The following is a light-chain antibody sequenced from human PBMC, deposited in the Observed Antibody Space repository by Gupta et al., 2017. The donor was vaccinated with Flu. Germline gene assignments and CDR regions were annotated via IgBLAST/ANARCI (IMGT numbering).Light chain of an antibody. V-gene: IGKV3-11*01. Sequence: EIVLPQSLATLSLSRRERATLSCRTRQRVSRYIAWYQQNPGQAPRLLIYDSSNRATGIPARFSGSGSGTDFTLTISSLEPEDFAVYYCQQRSNWPPGTFGPGTKVEIK. CDR3: QQRSNWPPGT. CDR1: QRVSRY. J-gene: IGKJ3*01. CDR2: DSS.